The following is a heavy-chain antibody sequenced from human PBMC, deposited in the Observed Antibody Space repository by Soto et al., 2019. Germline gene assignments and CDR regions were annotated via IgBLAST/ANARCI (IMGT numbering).Heavy chain of an antibody. Sequence: ASVKVSCKASGYTFTSYAMHWVRQAPGQRLEWMGWINAGNGNTKYSQKFQGRVTITRDTSASTAYMELSSLRSEDTAVYYCARDDKTRITIFGVAGFGWFDPWGQGTLVTVSS. D-gene: IGHD3-3*01. CDR3: ARDDKTRITIFGVAGFGWFDP. CDR2: INAGNGNT. J-gene: IGHJ5*02. V-gene: IGHV1-3*01. CDR1: GYTFTSYA.